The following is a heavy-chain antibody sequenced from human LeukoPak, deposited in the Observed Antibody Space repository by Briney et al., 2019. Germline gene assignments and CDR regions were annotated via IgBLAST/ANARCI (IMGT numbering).Heavy chain of an antibody. CDR2: IYYSGST. J-gene: IGHJ3*02. D-gene: IGHD3-22*01. Sequence: SETLSLTCTVSGGSISSYYWSWIRQPPGKGLEWIGYIYYSGSTNYNPSLKSRVTISVDTSKNQFSLKLSSVTAADTALYYFXRXXXRVTYYYDSSGYRDAFDIWGQGTMVTVSS. V-gene: IGHV4-59*12. CDR1: GGSISSYY. CDR3: XRXXXRVTYYYDSSGYRDAFDI.